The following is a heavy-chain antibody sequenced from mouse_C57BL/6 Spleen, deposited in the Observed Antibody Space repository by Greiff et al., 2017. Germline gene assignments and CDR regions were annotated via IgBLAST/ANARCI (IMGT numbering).Heavy chain of an antibody. J-gene: IGHJ2*01. CDR2: INPNYGTT. CDR1: GYSFTDYN. CDR3: ASPNWEGGYFDY. Sequence: EVQLPQSGPELVKPGASVKISCKASGYSFTDYNMNWVKQSNGTSLEWIGVINPNYGTTSYNQTFKGKATLTVDQSSITAYMQLNSLTSEDSAVYYCASPNWEGGYFDYWGQGTTLTVSS. D-gene: IGHD4-1*01. V-gene: IGHV1-39*01.